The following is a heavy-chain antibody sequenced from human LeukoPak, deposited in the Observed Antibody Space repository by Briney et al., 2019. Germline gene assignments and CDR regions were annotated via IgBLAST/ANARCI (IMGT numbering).Heavy chain of an antibody. J-gene: IGHJ3*02. Sequence: GESLKISCQGSGYSFTNYWIGWVRQMPGKGLEWMGIIYPGDSDTRYSPSFQGQVTISADKSINTAYLQWSSLRASDTAMYYCAESGDYYDAFDIWGQGTMVTVSS. D-gene: IGHD1-26*01. V-gene: IGHV5-51*01. CDR1: GYSFTNYW. CDR3: AESGDYYDAFDI. CDR2: IYPGDSDT.